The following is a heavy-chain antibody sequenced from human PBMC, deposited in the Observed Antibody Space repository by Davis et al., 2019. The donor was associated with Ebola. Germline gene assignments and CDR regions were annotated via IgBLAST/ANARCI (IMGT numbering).Heavy chain of an antibody. J-gene: IGHJ6*02. Sequence: HSQTLSLTCAISGDSVSSGAWNWIRQSPSRGLEWLGRTYYTSKWHNDYGESVKSRITINPDTSTNQLSLQLNSVTPEDTAVYYCVRGWGRSGLDVWGQGTTVIVSS. CDR1: GDSVSSGA. CDR3: VRGWGRSGLDV. D-gene: IGHD3-16*01. V-gene: IGHV6-1*01. CDR2: TYYTSKWHN.